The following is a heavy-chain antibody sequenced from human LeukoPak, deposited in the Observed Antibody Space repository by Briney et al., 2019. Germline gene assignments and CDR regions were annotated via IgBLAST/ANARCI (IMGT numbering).Heavy chain of an antibody. J-gene: IGHJ4*02. V-gene: IGHV3-7*01. Sequence: PGGSLTLSCAASGFTFSASYMTWVRQAPGKGLEWVANIKEDGSKKCYADSVKGRFTISRDNAKSSLFLQMNSLRAEDTALYYCATPADDYWGQGTLVTVSS. CDR3: ATPADDY. CDR1: GFTFSASY. CDR2: IKEDGSKK.